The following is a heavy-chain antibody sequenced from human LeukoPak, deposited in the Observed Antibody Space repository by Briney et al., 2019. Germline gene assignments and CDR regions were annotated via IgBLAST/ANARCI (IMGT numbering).Heavy chain of an antibody. CDR2: IYSGGST. CDR3: ARSRTGSLPNFDY. V-gene: IGHV3-53*01. D-gene: IGHD1-1*01. J-gene: IGHJ4*02. CDR1: GFTVSSNY. Sequence: GSLSLSCAASGFTVSSNYMSWVRQAPGKGLEWVSVIYSGGSTYYADSVKGRFTISRDNSKNTLYLQMNSLRAEDTAVYYCARSRTGSLPNFDYWGQGTLVTVSS.